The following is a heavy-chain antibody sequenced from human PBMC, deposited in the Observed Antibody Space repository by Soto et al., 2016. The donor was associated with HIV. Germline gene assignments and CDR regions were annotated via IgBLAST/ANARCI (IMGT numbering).Heavy chain of an antibody. CDR3: ARSTPTLAYSSGGLYGLDV. D-gene: IGHD6-25*01. CDR2: ISGSSSYT. V-gene: IGHV3-11*05. Sequence: VQLVESGGGLVKPGGSLRLSCAASGFTFSDYYMNWIRQAPGKGPEWVSYISGSSSYTNYADSVKGRFTISRDNAKNSLYLQMNSLRAEDTAVYYCARSTPTLAYSSGGLYGLDVWGQGDHGHRLL. J-gene: IGHJ6*02. CDR1: GFTFSDYY.